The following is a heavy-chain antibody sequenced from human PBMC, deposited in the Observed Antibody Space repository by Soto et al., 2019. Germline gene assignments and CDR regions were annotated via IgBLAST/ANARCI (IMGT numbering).Heavy chain of an antibody. J-gene: IGHJ4*02. D-gene: IGHD5-12*01. CDR3: ARDRRDGYNFDY. Sequence: EVQLVESGGGLVKPGGSLRLSCAASGFTFSSYSMNWVRQAPGKGLEWVSSISSSSSYIYYADSVKGRFTISRDKAKNALYQQMNSLRAEDTAVYYCARDRRDGYNFDYWGQGTLVTVSS. CDR1: GFTFSSYS. V-gene: IGHV3-21*01. CDR2: ISSSSSYI.